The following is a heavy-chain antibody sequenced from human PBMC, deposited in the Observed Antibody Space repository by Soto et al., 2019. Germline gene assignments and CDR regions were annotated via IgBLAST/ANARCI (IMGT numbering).Heavy chain of an antibody. Sequence: QVQLVQSGAEVKKPGASVKVSCKASGYTFTGYSMHWVRQAPGQGLEWMGWINPNSGGTNYAQKFQGWVTMTRDTSISAANMELSRLRSDDTAVYYCARDGAIQIWSTHSLYYYYYGMDVWGQGTTVTVSS. CDR2: INPNSGGT. J-gene: IGHJ6*02. CDR1: GYTFTGYS. CDR3: ARDGAIQIWSTHSLYYYYYGMDV. V-gene: IGHV1-2*04. D-gene: IGHD5-18*01.